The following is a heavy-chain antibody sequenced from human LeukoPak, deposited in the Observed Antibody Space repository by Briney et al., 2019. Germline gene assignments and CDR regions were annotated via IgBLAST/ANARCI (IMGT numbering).Heavy chain of an antibody. Sequence: PGGSLRLSCAASGFTFDDYAMHWVRQAPGKGLEWVSGISWNSGSIGYADSVKGRFTISRDNAKNSLCLQMNSLRAEDTALYYCAKDMANYYDSSGYNGFDYWGQGTLVTVSS. J-gene: IGHJ4*02. CDR2: ISWNSGSI. V-gene: IGHV3-9*01. CDR3: AKDMANYYDSSGYNGFDY. D-gene: IGHD3-22*01. CDR1: GFTFDDYA.